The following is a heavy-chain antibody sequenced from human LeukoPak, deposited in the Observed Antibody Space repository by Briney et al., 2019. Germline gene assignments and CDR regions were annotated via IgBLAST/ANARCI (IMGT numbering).Heavy chain of an antibody. J-gene: IGHJ4*02. Sequence: ETLSLTCTVSGGSISSYYWSWVRQAPGKGLEWVSAISGSGGSTYYADSVKGRFTISRDNSKNTLYLQMNSLRAEDTAVYYCAKDLDYCSGGSCYSEWELRRNYFDYWGQGTLVTVSS. CDR3: AKDLDYCSGGSCYSEWELRRNYFDY. CDR1: GGSISSYY. D-gene: IGHD2-15*01. CDR2: ISGSGGST. V-gene: IGHV3-23*01.